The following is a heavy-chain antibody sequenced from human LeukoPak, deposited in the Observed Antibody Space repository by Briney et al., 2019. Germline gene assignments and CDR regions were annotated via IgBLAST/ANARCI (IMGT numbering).Heavy chain of an antibody. D-gene: IGHD5-18*01. Sequence: SETLSLTCTVSGGSISSYYWSWIRQPPGKGLEWIGYIFYSGSTYYTPSLKSRVTISVDRSKNQFSLKLGSVTAADTAVYYCARVQDTPMGSYFDSWGQGTLVTVSS. V-gene: IGHV4-59*01. CDR3: ARVQDTPMGSYFDS. CDR2: IFYSGST. CDR1: GGSISSYY. J-gene: IGHJ4*02.